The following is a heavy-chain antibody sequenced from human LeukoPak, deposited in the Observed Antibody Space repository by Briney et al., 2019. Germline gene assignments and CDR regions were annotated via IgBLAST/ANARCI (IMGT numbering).Heavy chain of an antibody. CDR3: ARNKTCGEYIFVY. V-gene: IGHV1-2*02. CDR1: GYTFIGYF. J-gene: IGHJ4*02. D-gene: IGHD4-17*01. Sequence: GASVKVSCKASGYTFIGYFMHWVRPAPGQGLEWMGWINPNSGGTDYAQKFQGRVTMTRDTSISTAYMELSSLRSGDTAVYYCARNKTCGEYIFVYWGQGALVTVCS. CDR2: INPNSGGT.